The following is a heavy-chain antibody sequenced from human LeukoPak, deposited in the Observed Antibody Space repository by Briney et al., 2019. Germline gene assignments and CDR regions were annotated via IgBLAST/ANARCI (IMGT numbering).Heavy chain of an antibody. V-gene: IGHV3-23*01. CDR3: AKLTMYYYGSGSNWFDP. D-gene: IGHD3-10*01. Sequence: GGSLRLSCAASGFTFSGYGMSWVRQAPGKGLEWVSAISGSGGSTYYADSVKGRFTISRDNSKNTLYLQMNSLRAEDTAVYYCAKLTMYYYGSGSNWFDPWGQGTLVTVSS. CDR1: GFTFSGYG. CDR2: ISGSGGST. J-gene: IGHJ5*02.